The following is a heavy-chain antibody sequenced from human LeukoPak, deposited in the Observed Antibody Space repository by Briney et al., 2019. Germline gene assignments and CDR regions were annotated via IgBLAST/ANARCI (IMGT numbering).Heavy chain of an antibody. Sequence: ASVKVSCKASGYTFTDYSMHWVRQAPGQGLEWMRWIKPNSGGTNYAQMFQGRVTMTRDTSISTVYMELSRLRSDETAFYYCARDGGAGGVFDYWGQGTLVTVSS. CDR1: GYTFTDYS. J-gene: IGHJ4*02. V-gene: IGHV1-2*02. CDR2: IKPNSGGT. D-gene: IGHD4-23*01. CDR3: ARDGGAGGVFDY.